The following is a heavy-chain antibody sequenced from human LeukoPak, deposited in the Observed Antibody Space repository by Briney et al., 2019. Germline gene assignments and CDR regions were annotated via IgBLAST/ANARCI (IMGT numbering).Heavy chain of an antibody. Sequence: ASVKVSCKASGYTFTNYDIHWVRQATGQGLEWMGWMNPFSANTGYAQKFQGRITITRNTSISTAYMELSSLRSEDTAVYYCARGNMQQLVLSLFYHYYMDVWGKGTTVTVSS. CDR1: GYTFTNYD. J-gene: IGHJ6*03. CDR2: MNPFSANT. D-gene: IGHD6-13*01. V-gene: IGHV1-8*03. CDR3: ARGNMQQLVLSLFYHYYMDV.